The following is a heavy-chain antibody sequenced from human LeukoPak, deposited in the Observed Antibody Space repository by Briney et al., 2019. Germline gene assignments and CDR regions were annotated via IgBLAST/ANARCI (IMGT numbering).Heavy chain of an antibody. CDR2: ISDSGGNT. V-gene: IGHV3-23*01. D-gene: IGHD6-13*01. CDR1: GFTFSSYA. J-gene: IGHJ4*02. Sequence: GGSLRLSCAASGFTFSSYAMSGVRQAPGKGLEWVSAISDSGGNTYCADSVKGRFTISRDNSKNMLYLHMNSLRAEDTAVYYCVKDPMVEAAGYDYWGQGTLVTVSS. CDR3: VKDPMVEAAGYDY.